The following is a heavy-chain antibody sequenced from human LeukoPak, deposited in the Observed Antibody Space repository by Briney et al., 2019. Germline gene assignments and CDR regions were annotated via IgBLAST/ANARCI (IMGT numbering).Heavy chain of an antibody. CDR1: GGSSSGYY. J-gene: IGHJ4*02. CDR3: ARLGWRASGGY. D-gene: IGHD1-26*01. CDR2: INHSGST. V-gene: IGHV4-34*01. Sequence: SETLSLTCAVYGGSSSGYYWSWIRQPPGKGLEWIGEINHSGSTNYNPSLKSRVTISVDTSKNQFSLKLSSVTAADTAVYYCARLGWRASGGYWGQGTLVTVSS.